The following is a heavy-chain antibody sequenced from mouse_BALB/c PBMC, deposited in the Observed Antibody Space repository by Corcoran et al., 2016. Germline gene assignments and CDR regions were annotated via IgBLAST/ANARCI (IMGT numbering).Heavy chain of an antibody. J-gene: IGHJ1*01. CDR2: INTYTGEP. CDR1: GYTFTNYG. V-gene: IGHV9-3-1*01. Sequence: QIQLVQSGPELKKPGETVKISCKASGYTFTNYGMNWVKQAPGKGLKWMGWINTYTGEPTYADDFKGRFAFSLETSASTAYLQINNLKNEDTATYFCARSGLYWYFDVWGAGTTVTVSS. D-gene: IGHD3-2*02. CDR3: ARSGLYWYFDV.